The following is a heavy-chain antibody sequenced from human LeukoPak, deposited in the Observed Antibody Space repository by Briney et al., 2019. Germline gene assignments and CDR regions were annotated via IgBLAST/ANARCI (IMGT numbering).Heavy chain of an antibody. CDR3: ARLLGDATMAADY. V-gene: IGHV5-51*01. Sequence: GESLKISCKGYGYTFTNYWIGWVRQMPGKGLEWMGILYPGDSDTRYSPSFQGQVTISADKSISTAYLQWSSLKASDTAMYYCARLLGDATMAADYWGQGTLVTVSS. CDR1: GYTFTNYW. J-gene: IGHJ4*02. CDR2: LYPGDSDT. D-gene: IGHD3-10*01.